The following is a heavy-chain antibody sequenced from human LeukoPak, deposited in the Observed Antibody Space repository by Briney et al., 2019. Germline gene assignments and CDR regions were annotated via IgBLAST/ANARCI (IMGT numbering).Heavy chain of an antibody. CDR1: GFTFSSYG. CDR2: ISYDGSNK. V-gene: IGHV3-30*18. J-gene: IGHJ1*01. Sequence: GRSLRLSCAASGFTFSSYGMHWVRQAPGKGLEWVAVISYDGSNKYYADSVKGRFTISRDNSKNTLYLQMNSLRAEDTAVYYCAKDAVLWFGELIPPSHWGQGTLVTVSS. D-gene: IGHD3-10*01. CDR3: AKDAVLWFGELIPPSH.